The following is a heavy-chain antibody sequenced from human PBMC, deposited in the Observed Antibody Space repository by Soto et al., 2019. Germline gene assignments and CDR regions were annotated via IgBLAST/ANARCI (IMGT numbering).Heavy chain of an antibody. J-gene: IGHJ4*02. CDR3: TTDQLAVAGTPYYFDN. D-gene: IGHD6-19*01. CDR1: GFPFSSYG. Sequence: HPGGSLRLSCAASGFPFSSYGMHWVRQAPGKGLEWVAVIWYDGSNKYYADSVKGRFTISRDNSKNTLYLQMNGLKTEDAAVYYCTTDQLAVAGTPYYFDNWGQGTLVTVSS. V-gene: IGHV3-33*01. CDR2: IWYDGSNK.